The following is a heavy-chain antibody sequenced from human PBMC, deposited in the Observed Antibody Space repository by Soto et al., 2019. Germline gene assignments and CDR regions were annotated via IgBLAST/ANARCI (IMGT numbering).Heavy chain of an antibody. J-gene: IGHJ4*02. CDR1: GFTFSSYW. CDR2: IKQDGSEK. V-gene: IGHV3-7*01. Sequence: GGSLRLSCAASGFTFSSYWMSWVRQAPGKGLEWVANIKQDGSEKYYVDSVKGRFTISRVNAKNSLYLQLNSLRADDTAVYYCARDQDDFWSGYRSYYFDYWGQGTLVTVSS. D-gene: IGHD3-3*01. CDR3: ARDQDDFWSGYRSYYFDY.